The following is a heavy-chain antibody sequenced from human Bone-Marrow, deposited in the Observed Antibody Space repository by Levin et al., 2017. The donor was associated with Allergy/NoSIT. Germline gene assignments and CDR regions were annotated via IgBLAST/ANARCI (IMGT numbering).Heavy chain of an antibody. CDR2: ISGTGDNA. V-gene: IGHV3-23*01. Sequence: GGSLRLSCAASGFTFSSYGMHWVRQAPGKGLEWLSSISGTGDNAYYAKSVKGRFTISRDNSKNTLYLQMNSLRAEDTAIYFCGKDGRPWVVIPRSCDYRGQGTLVTVSS. D-gene: IGHD3-22*01. CDR3: GKDGRPWVVIPRSCDY. CDR1: GFTFSSYG. J-gene: IGHJ4*02.